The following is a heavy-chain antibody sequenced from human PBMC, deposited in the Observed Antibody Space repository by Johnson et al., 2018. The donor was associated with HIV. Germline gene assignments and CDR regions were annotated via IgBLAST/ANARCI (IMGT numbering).Heavy chain of an antibody. CDR2: IKQDGSEK. CDR3: ARRGITIVADAFDI. D-gene: IGHD3-10*01. J-gene: IGHJ3*02. Sequence: VQPVESGGGFVQPGGSLSLSCPASGFTFRSYFMSWVRQAPGKGLEWVANIKQDGSEKTYVDSVKGRFTISRDNAKKLLYLQMYSLRAEDTAFYYCARRGITIVADAFDIWGQGTMVTVSS. V-gene: IGHV3-7*05. CDR1: GFTFRSYF.